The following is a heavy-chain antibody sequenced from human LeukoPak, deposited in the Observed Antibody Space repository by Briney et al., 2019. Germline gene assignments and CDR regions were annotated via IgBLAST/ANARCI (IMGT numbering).Heavy chain of an antibody. D-gene: IGHD6-19*01. J-gene: IGHJ4*02. Sequence: ASVKVSCKASGYTFTAKYLHWVRQAPGQGLEWMGWVNPNSGGRTYAQKFQGRVAMTSDTSINTAYMELETLTSDDTAVYYCAPNSGYGSGWFIGWGQGTLVIVSS. CDR3: APNSGYGSGWFIG. V-gene: IGHV1-2*02. CDR1: GYTFTAKY. CDR2: VNPNSGGR.